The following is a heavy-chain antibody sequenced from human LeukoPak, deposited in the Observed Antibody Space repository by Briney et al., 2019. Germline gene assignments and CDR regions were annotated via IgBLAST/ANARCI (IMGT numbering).Heavy chain of an antibody. V-gene: IGHV3-30-3*01. CDR1: GFTLSSYA. J-gene: IGHJ4*02. CDR3: ARDFHYYDSSGAFDY. D-gene: IGHD3-22*01. CDR2: ISYDGSNK. Sequence: GGSLRLSCAASGFTLSSYAMHWVRQAPGKGLEWVAVISYDGSNKYYADSVKGRFTISRDNSKNTPYLQMNSLRAEDTAVYYCARDFHYYDSSGAFDYWGQGTLVTVSS.